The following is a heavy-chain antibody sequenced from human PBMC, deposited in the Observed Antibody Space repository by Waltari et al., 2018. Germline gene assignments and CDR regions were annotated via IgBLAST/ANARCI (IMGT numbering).Heavy chain of an antibody. CDR1: GDSMNSRSYS. D-gene: IGHD2-8*01. J-gene: IGHJ4*02. CDR3: ARLDPNGFDDS. V-gene: IGHV4-39*01. Sequence: QLQLQESGPGLVKPSETLSLTCFVPGDSMNSRSYSWGWIRQSPGRWLEWVGQMYITGLSEYNPSLRSRVSISIDRSKSQVSLTLTSLTAADTAVYHCARLDPNGFDDSWGQGTLVTVST. CDR2: MYITGLS.